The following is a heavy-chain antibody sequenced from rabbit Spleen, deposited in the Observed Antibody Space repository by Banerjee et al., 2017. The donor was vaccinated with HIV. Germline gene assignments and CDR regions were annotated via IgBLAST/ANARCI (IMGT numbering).Heavy chain of an antibody. CDR3: ARDLVSVIGWNFNL. CDR1: GVSFSFSSY. D-gene: IGHD1-1*01. V-gene: IGHV1S45*01. J-gene: IGHJ4*01. CDR2: IEVGDSSFT. Sequence: QEQLEESGGGLVKPGASLTLTCKASGVSFSFSSYMCWVRQAPGKGLEWIACIEVGDSSFTYFATWARGRFTISKTSSTTVTLQVTRLTAADTATYFCARDLVSVIGWNFNLWGPGTLVTVS.